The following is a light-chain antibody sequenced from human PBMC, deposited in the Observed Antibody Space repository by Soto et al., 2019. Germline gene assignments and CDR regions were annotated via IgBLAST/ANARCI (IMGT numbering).Light chain of an antibody. J-gene: IGLJ1*01. V-gene: IGLV2-14*01. CDR2: DVS. CDR3: SSYTRSSTPYV. Sequence: QSALTQPASVSGSPGQSITISCTGTSSDVGGYNYVSWYQQHPGKAPKLMIYDVSNRPSGVSNRFSGSKSGNTASLTISGLQAEDEADYYCSSYTRSSTPYVFGTGTTVTV. CDR1: SSDVGGYNY.